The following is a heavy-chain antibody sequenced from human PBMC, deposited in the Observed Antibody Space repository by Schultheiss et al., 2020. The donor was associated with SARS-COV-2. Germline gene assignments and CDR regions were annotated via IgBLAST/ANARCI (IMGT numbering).Heavy chain of an antibody. CDR2: ISYDGSNK. V-gene: IGHV3-30-3*01. Sequence: GGSLRLSCAASGFTFSSYAMHWVRQAPGKGLEWVAVISYDGSNKYYADSVKGRFTISRDNSKNTLYLQMNSLRAEDTAVYYCARRPAVAGRVAHPWGQGTLVTVSS. J-gene: IGHJ5*02. D-gene: IGHD6-19*01. CDR3: ARRPAVAGRVAHP. CDR1: GFTFSSYA.